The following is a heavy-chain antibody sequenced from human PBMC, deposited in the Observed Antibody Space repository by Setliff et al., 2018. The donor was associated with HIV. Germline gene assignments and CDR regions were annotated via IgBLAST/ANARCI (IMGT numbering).Heavy chain of an antibody. CDR2: IRASGDA. V-gene: IGHV1-18*01. J-gene: IGHJ3*02. CDR3: AKDDFTVAYPSVALDI. CDR1: GYNVAISG. D-gene: IGHD4-4*01. Sequence: ASVKVSCKASGYNVAISGISGVRQAPGQWLEWMGWIRASGDAKPAQKLQGRVTLTTDTSSSTAYMELRILTSDDTAKYYCAKDDFTVAYPSVALDIWGQGTMVTVSS.